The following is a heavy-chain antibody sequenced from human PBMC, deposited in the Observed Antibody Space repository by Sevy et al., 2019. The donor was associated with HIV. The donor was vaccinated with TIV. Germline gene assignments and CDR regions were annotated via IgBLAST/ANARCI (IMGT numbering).Heavy chain of an antibody. CDR3: AKDREEDYFDY. CDR1: GFTFSSYG. Sequence: GGSLRLSCAASGFTFSSYGMHWVRQAPGKGLEWVAVISYDGSNKYYADSVKGRFTISRDNSKNTLYLQMNSLRAEDTAVYYSAKDREEDYFDYWGQGTLVTVSS. J-gene: IGHJ4*02. CDR2: ISYDGSNK. V-gene: IGHV3-30*18.